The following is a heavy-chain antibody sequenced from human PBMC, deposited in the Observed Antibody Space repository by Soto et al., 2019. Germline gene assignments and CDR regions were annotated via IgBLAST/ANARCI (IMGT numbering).Heavy chain of an antibody. J-gene: IGHJ4*02. V-gene: IGHV1-46*01. CDR3: ARAQPGIAVAGYHPYYFDY. D-gene: IGHD6-19*01. Sequence: ASVKVSCKASGYTFTSYYIHWVRQAPGQGPEWMGIINPSGGGTSYAQKFQGRVTMTRDTSTSSVNMELSSLRSEDTAVYYCARAQPGIAVAGYHPYYFDYWGQGTLVTVSS. CDR2: INPSGGGT. CDR1: GYTFTSYY.